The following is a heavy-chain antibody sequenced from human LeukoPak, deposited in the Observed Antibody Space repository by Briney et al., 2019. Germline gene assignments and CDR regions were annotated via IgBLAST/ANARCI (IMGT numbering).Heavy chain of an antibody. V-gene: IGHV3-49*04. D-gene: IGHD5-12*01. Sequence: GGSLRLSCAASGFTFSSYWMSWVRQAPGKGLEWVGFIRSKAYGGTTEYAASVKGRFTISRDDSKSIAYLQMNSLKTEDTAVYYCTKDSVDIVATIMGYYYYYYMDVWGKGTTVTVSS. CDR2: IRSKAYGGTT. CDR3: TKDSVDIVATIMGYYYYYYMDV. J-gene: IGHJ6*03. CDR1: GFTFSSYW.